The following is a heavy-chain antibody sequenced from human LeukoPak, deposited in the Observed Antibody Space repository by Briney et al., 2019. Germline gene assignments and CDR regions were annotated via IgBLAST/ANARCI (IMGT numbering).Heavy chain of an antibody. CDR2: VYHTGAS. CDR3: TRVDNGGHFDY. V-gene: IGHV4-59*01. D-gene: IGHD2-8*01. CDR1: GGSISSYY. Sequence: SETLSLTCTVSGGSISSYYWSWIRQPPGKGLEWIGYVYHTGASGYHPSLKSRVAMSLDTSKNQVSLNLRSVTAADTAVYFCTRVDNGGHFDYWGQGTLVTVSS. J-gene: IGHJ4*02.